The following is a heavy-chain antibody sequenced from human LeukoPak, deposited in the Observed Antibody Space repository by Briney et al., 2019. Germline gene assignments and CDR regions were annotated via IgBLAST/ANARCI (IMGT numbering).Heavy chain of an antibody. D-gene: IGHD6-6*01. Sequence: GGSLRLSCAASGFTFSNAWMSWVRQAPGKGLEWVGRIKSKTDGGTTDYAAPVKGRFTISRDDSKNTLYLQMNSLKTEDTAVHYCTTQLPGYYYYYMDVWGKGTTVTVSS. CDR1: GFTFSNAW. CDR3: TTQLPGYYYYYMDV. J-gene: IGHJ6*03. V-gene: IGHV3-15*01. CDR2: IKSKTDGGTT.